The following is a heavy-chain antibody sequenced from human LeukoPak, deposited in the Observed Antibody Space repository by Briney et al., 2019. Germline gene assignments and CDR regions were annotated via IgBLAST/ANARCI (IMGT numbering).Heavy chain of an antibody. CDR3: TRTEYCSAGRCYSDYFDS. D-gene: IGHD2-15*01. CDR2: SRNKANSYTT. V-gene: IGHV3-72*01. Sequence: GGSLRLSCAASGFTFSVHYMDWVRQAPGKGLEWVGRSRNKANSYTTEYAASVKGRVTISRDDSKTSLYLQMNSLKTEDTAVYYCTRTEYCSAGRCYSDYFDSWGQGTLVTVSS. J-gene: IGHJ4*02. CDR1: GFTFSVHY.